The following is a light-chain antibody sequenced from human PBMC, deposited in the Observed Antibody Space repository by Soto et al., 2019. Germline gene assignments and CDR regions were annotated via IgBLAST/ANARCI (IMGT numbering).Light chain of an antibody. CDR2: GAS. CDR3: HQYDNAPQT. Sequence: EFVLTQSPGTLSLSPGERATLSCRASQTLRRTYIAWYQQKPGQAPRVLIYGASKRATGIPDRFSGSGSGTDFSLTISRLEPEDFAVYYCHQYDNAPQTYGQGTKVDI. V-gene: IGKV3-20*01. CDR1: QTLRRTY. J-gene: IGKJ2*01.